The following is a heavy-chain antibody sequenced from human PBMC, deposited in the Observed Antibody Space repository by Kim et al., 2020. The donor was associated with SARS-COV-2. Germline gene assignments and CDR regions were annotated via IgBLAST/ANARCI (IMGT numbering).Heavy chain of an antibody. CDR1: GDSVSSNSAA. CDR2: TYYRSKWYN. D-gene: IGHD3-10*01. Sequence: SQTLSLTCAISGDSVSSNSAAWNWIRQSPSRGLEWLGRTYYRSKWYNDYAVSVKSRITINPDTSKNQFSLQLNSVTPEDTAVYYCARDLGDYYGSGSYSWFDYWGQGTLVTVSS. J-gene: IGHJ4*02. V-gene: IGHV6-1*01. CDR3: ARDLGDYYGSGSYSWFDY.